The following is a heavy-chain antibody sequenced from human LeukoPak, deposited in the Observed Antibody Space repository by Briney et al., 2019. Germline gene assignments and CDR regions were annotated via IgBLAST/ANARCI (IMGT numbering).Heavy chain of an antibody. Sequence: GASVKVSCKASGYTFNTYEIAWVRQAPGQGLEWMGWINTYNGNTNYAQKVQGRVTMTTDTSTSTGYMELRSLRSDDTAVYYCARLAVGSSWFHDYWGQGTLVTVSS. CDR2: INTYNGNT. CDR1: GYTFNTYE. V-gene: IGHV1-18*01. D-gene: IGHD6-13*01. J-gene: IGHJ4*02. CDR3: ARLAVGSSWFHDY.